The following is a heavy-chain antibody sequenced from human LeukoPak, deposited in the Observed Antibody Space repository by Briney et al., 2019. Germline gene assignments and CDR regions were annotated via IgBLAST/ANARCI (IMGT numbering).Heavy chain of an antibody. CDR3: ARRGAASDAFDI. Sequence: GGSLRLSCIASGFTFSSYWMHWVRQAPGKGLVWVSRIKGDGSSTAYADSVKGRFTISRDNAKNSLFLQMNSLRAEDTAVYYCARRGAASDAFDIWGQGTVVTASS. CDR1: GFTFSSYW. J-gene: IGHJ3*02. CDR2: IKGDGSST. D-gene: IGHD3-16*01. V-gene: IGHV3-74*01.